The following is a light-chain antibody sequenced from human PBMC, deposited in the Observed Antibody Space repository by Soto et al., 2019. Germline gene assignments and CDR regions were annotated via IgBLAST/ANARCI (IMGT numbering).Light chain of an antibody. CDR3: HQYGSSPRT. CDR1: QSVSSTY. J-gene: IGKJ2*02. CDR2: GAS. Sequence: EIVLTQSPGTLSLSPGERATLSCRASQSVSSTYLAWFQQKPGQPPRLLIYGASSRATGIPDRFSGSGSGTDFTLTISRLEPEDFAVDYSHQYGSSPRTFGHGTKLEIK. V-gene: IGKV3-20*01.